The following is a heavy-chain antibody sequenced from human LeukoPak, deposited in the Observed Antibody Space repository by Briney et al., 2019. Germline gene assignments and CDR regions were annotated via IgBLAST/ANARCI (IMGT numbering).Heavy chain of an antibody. V-gene: IGHV1-18*03. CDR2: IGAYNGNT. D-gene: IGHD3-3*01. CDR3: ARGRITIFGVVMFDY. J-gene: IGHJ4*02. CDR1: GYTFTSYG. Sequence: GASVKVSCKASGYTFTSYGISWVRQAPGQGLEWMGWIGAYNGNTNYAQKLQGRVTITRDTSASTAYMELSSLRSEDMAVYYCARGRITIFGVVMFDYWGQGTLVTVSS.